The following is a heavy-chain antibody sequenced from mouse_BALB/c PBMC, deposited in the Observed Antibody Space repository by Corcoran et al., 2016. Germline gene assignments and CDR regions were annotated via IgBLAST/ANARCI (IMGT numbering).Heavy chain of an antibody. CDR2: IYWDDDK. J-gene: IGHJ2*01. Sequence: QVTLKESGPGILQPSQTLSLTCSFSGFSLSTSGMGVSWIRQPSGKGLEWLAHIYWDDDKRYNPSLKSRLTISKDTSSNQVFLKITSVDTADTATYDCARNYGSSFDYWGQGTTLTVSS. D-gene: IGHD1-1*01. CDR1: GFSLSTSGMG. V-gene: IGHV8-12*01. CDR3: ARNYGSSFDY.